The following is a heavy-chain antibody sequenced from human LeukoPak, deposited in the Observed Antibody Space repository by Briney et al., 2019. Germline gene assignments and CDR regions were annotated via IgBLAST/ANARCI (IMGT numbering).Heavy chain of an antibody. V-gene: IGHV3-7*01. CDR1: GFTFSGYW. CDR3: AREPRGVSYSA. J-gene: IGHJ5*02. Sequence: GGSLRLSCAVSGFTFSGYWMSWVRQAPGKGLEWVANIKQDGSEKYYVDSVKGRFTISRDNAENSLYLHMDSLRAEDTAVYYCAREPRGVSYSAWGQGTLVTVSS. D-gene: IGHD1-26*01. CDR2: IKQDGSEK.